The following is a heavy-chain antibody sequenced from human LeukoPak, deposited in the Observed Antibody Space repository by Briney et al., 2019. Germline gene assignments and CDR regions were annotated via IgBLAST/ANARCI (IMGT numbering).Heavy chain of an antibody. D-gene: IGHD2-15*01. CDR3: ATSIVWPAAEYFQH. J-gene: IGHJ1*01. Sequence: ASVKVSCKVSGYTLTELSMHWVRQAPGKGLEWMGGFDPEDSETIYAQKFQGRVTMTEDTSTDTAYMELSSLRSGDTAVYYCATSIVWPAAEYFQHWGQGTLVTVSS. CDR2: FDPEDSET. CDR1: GYTLTELS. V-gene: IGHV1-24*01.